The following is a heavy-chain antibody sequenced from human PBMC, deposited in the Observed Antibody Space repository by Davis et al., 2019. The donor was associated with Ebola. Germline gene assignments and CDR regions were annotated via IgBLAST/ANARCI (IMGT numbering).Heavy chain of an antibody. CDR3: ARGAVTTLLN. CDR2: INHSGST. V-gene: IGHV4-34*01. CDR1: GGSFSGYY. Sequence: MPSETLSLTCAVYGGSFSGYYWSWIRQPPGKGLEWIGEINHSGSTNYNPSLKSRVTISVDTSKNQFSLKLSSVTAADTAVYYCARGAVTTLLNWGQGTLVTVSS. D-gene: IGHD4-17*01. J-gene: IGHJ4*02.